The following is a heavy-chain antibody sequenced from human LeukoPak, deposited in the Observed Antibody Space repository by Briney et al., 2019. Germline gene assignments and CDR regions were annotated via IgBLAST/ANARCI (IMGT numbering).Heavy chain of an antibody. CDR3: AKDITRNYGGNSVFDY. CDR2: ISGSGGST. Sequence: GGSLRLSCAASGFTFSSYAMSWVRQAPGKGLEWVSLISGSGGSTYYADSVKGRFTISRDNAKNSLYLQMNSLRAEDMALYYCAKDITRNYGGNSVFDYWGQGTLVTVSS. D-gene: IGHD4-23*01. J-gene: IGHJ4*02. CDR1: GFTFSSYA. V-gene: IGHV3-23*01.